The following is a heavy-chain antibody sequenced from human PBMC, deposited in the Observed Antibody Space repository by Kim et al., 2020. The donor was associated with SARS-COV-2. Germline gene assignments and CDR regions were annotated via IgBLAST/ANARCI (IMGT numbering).Heavy chain of an antibody. J-gene: IGHJ4*02. CDR3: ARDLKGSGRQDY. V-gene: IGHV4-31*03. D-gene: IGHD3-10*01. Sequence: SETLSLTCTVSGDSISSGGSYWSWIRQHPGKGPEWIGYIYYSGTTFYNPSLKSRITISVDTSKNQFSLKLSSVTTADTAVYYCARDLKGSGRQDYWGQGTLVTVSS. CDR1: GDSISSGGSY. CDR2: IYYSGTT.